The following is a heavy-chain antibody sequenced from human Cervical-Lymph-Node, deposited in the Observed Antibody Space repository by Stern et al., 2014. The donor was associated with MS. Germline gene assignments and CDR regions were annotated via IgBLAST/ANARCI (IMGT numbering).Heavy chain of an antibody. CDR1: GGSIGSYY. D-gene: IGHD3-3*01. CDR3: AREGGGTMNIGRFYHYYAMDV. V-gene: IGHV4-59*01. Sequence: QLQLQESGPRLVKPSETLSLTCSISGGSIGSYYWSWIRQSPGKGLEWIGYVFYTGSTSYNPSLKSRVSISLDTSKKQFSLKLTSVTAADTAVYYCAREGGGTMNIGRFYHYYAMDVWGQGTTVSVSS. J-gene: IGHJ6*02. CDR2: VFYTGST.